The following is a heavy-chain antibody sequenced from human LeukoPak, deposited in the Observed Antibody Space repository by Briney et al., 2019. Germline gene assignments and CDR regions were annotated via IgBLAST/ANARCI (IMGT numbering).Heavy chain of an antibody. CDR1: GYTFTSYG. Sequence: GASVKVSCKASGYTFTSYGISWVRQAPGQGLEWMGWISAYNGNTNYAQKLQGRVTMTTDTSTSTAYMELRSLRSDDTAVYYCARDRPIAAGNNWFDPWGQGTLVTVSS. D-gene: IGHD6-13*01. V-gene: IGHV1-18*01. J-gene: IGHJ5*02. CDR3: ARDRPIAAGNNWFDP. CDR2: ISAYNGNT.